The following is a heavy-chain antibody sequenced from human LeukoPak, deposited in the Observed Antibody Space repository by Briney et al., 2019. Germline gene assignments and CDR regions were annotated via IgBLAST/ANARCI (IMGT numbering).Heavy chain of an antibody. V-gene: IGHV1-8*01. Sequence: ASVKVSCKASGYTFTSYDINWVRQATGQGLEWMGWMNPNSGNTGYAQKFQGRVTMTRNTSISTAHMELSSLRSEDTAVYYCASRPEYYYDSSGYPPEDAFDIWGQGTMVTVSS. CDR1: GYTFTSYD. J-gene: IGHJ3*02. CDR3: ASRPEYYYDSSGYPPEDAFDI. D-gene: IGHD3-22*01. CDR2: MNPNSGNT.